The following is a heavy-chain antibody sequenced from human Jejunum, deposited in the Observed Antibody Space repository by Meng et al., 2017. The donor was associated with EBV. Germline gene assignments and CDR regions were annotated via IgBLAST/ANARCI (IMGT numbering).Heavy chain of an antibody. J-gene: IGHJ4*02. CDR3: ARDYSDSSRQGY. V-gene: IGHV1-2*06. D-gene: IGHD3-22*01. CDR2: INPNSGGT. CDR1: GYTFTGYF. Sequence: VQPGRQGAEGTQPGAVVRVSCKASGYTFTGYFIHWVRQAPGQGLEWMGRINPNSGGTSYTQKFQDRVTMTRDTSITTAYMELSRLGSDDTAVYYCARDYSDSSRQGYWGQGTLVTVSS.